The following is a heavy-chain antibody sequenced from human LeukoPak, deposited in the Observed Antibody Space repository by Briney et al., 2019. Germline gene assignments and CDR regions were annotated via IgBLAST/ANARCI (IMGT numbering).Heavy chain of an antibody. CDR3: ARADSSGYYYAFDI. CDR1: GFTFDDYG. V-gene: IGHV3-20*04. J-gene: IGHJ3*02. CDR2: INWNGGST. D-gene: IGHD3-22*01. Sequence: GGSLRLSCAASGFTFDDYGMSWARQAPGTGLEWVSGINWNGGSTGYADSVKGRFTISRDNAKNSLYLQMNSLRAEDTALYYCARADSSGYYYAFDIWGQGTMVTVSS.